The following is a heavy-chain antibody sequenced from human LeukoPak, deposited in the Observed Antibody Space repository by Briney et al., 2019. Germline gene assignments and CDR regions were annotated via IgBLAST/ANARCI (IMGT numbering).Heavy chain of an antibody. J-gene: IGHJ4*02. D-gene: IGHD1-26*01. CDR3: ARDRPTGSYYSIDY. Sequence: GGSLRLSCAASGFTVSSNYMSWVRQAPGQGLEWVALIWYDGSNKYYADSVKGRFTISRDNSKNTVYLQMNSLRVEDTAIYYCARDRPTGSYYSIDYWGQGTLATVSS. V-gene: IGHV3-33*08. CDR2: IWYDGSNK. CDR1: GFTVSSNY.